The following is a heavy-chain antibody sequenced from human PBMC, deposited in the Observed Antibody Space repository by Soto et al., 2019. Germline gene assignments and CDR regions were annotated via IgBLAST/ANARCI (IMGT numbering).Heavy chain of an antibody. V-gene: IGHV3-23*01. CDR2: ISGSGGST. D-gene: IGHD2-15*01. J-gene: IGHJ4*02. CDR3: AKLAVGLFSSYCSGGSCYPGEFDY. CDR1: GFTFSSYA. Sequence: GGSLRLSCAASGFTFSSYAMSWVRQAPGKGLEWVSAISGSGGSTYYADSVKGRFTISRDNSKNTLYLQMNSLRAEDTAVYYCAKLAVGLFSSYCSGGSCYPGEFDYWGQGTLVTVSS.